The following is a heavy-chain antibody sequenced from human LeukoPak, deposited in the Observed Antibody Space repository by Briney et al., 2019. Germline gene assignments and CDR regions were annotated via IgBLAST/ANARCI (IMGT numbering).Heavy chain of an antibody. CDR3: ARRDYYGSGSYWGAFDY. D-gene: IGHD3-10*01. V-gene: IGHV5-51*01. CDR2: VYPGDSDSDT. J-gene: IGHJ4*02. CDR1: GYSFTSYW. Sequence: GESLKISCKGSGYSFTSYWIGWVRQMPGKGLEWMGVVYPGDSDSDTKYSPSFQGLVTISADKSISTAYLQWSSLKASDTAIYYCARRDYYGSGSYWGAFDYWGQGTLVTVSS.